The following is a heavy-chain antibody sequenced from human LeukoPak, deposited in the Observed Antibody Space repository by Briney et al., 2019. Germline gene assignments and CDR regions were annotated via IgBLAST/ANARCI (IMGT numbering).Heavy chain of an antibody. Sequence: ASVKVSCKASGYTFTGYYMHWVRQAPGQGLEWMGWINPNSGGTNYAQKFQGRVTMTRDTSISTAYMELSRLRSDDTAVYYCARDSTVTSWFDPWGQETLVTVSS. J-gene: IGHJ5*02. V-gene: IGHV1-2*02. CDR1: GYTFTGYY. CDR3: ARDSTVTSWFDP. D-gene: IGHD4-17*01. CDR2: INPNSGGT.